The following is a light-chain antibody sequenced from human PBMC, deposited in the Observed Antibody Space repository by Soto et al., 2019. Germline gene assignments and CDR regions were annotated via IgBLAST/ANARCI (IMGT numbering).Light chain of an antibody. CDR2: DVS. V-gene: IGLV2-14*01. CDR1: SSDVGGYNY. CDR3: SSYTSSSTPVV. J-gene: IGLJ2*01. Sequence: QSALTQPASVSGSPGQSITISCTGTSSDVGGYNYVSWYQQHTGQALKIRIYDVSNRPPGVSTRFSGPKSGNTASLTISGLQAEDGAEYYCSSYTSSSTPVVFGGGTKLTVL.